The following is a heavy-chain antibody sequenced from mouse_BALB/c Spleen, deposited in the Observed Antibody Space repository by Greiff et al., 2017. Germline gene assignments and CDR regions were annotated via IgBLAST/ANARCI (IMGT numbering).Heavy chain of an antibody. Sequence: VQLQQSGAELVRPGASVTLSCKASGYTFTDYEMHWVKQTPVHGLEWIGAIDPETGGTAYNQKFKGKATLTADKSSSTAYMELRSLTSEDSAVYYCTRWAYGNYFDYWGQGTTLTVSS. CDR3: TRWAYGNYFDY. J-gene: IGHJ2*01. CDR2: IDPETGGT. V-gene: IGHV1-15*01. CDR1: GYTFTDYE. D-gene: IGHD1-1*01.